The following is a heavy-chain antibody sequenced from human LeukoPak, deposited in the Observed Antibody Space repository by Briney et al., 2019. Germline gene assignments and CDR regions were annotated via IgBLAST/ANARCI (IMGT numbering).Heavy chain of an antibody. CDR3: ARGRGFY. V-gene: IGHV4-38-2*02. CDR1: GYSISSGYY. D-gene: IGHD2-15*01. J-gene: IGHJ4*02. Sequence: QPSETLSLTCTVSGYSISSGYYWGWIRQPPGKGLEWIGSIYHSGSTYYNPSLKSRVTISVDTSKNQFSLKLSSVTAADTAVYYCARGRGFYWGQGTLVTVSS. CDR2: IYHSGST.